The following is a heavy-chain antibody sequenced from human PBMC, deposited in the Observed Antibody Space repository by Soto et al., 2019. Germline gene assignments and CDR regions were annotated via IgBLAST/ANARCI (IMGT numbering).Heavy chain of an antibody. CDR3: ARDPDIEARGSYFDY. D-gene: IGHD5-12*01. CDR2: IYYSGST. CDR1: GGSISSGGYY. J-gene: IGHJ4*02. V-gene: IGHV4-31*03. Sequence: SETLSLTCTVSGGSISSGGYYWSWIRQHPGKGLEWIGYIYYSGSTYYNPSLKSRVTISVDTSKNQFSLKLSSVTAADTAVYYCARDPDIEARGSYFDYWGQGTLVTVSS.